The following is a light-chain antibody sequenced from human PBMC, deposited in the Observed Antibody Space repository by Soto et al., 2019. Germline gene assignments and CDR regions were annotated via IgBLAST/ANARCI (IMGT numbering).Light chain of an antibody. CDR1: QGIRKY. CDR3: QKYSSVPV. CDR2: AAS. J-gene: IGKJ3*01. Sequence: DIQMTQSPTSLSASVGDRVTITCRASQGIRKYVAWYQQIPGKATKLLIYAASTLQSGVPSRFSGSGSGTDFTLTISGQQAEDVATYSCQKYSSVPVFGPGTKVEIK. V-gene: IGKV1-27*01.